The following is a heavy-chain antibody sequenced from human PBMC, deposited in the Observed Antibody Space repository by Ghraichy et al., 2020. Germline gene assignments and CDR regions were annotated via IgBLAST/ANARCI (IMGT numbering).Heavy chain of an antibody. Sequence: GGYLRLSCAASGFTFSNAWMSWVRQAPGKGLEWVGRIKSKTDGGTTDYAAPVKGRFTISRDDSKNTLYLQMNSLKTEDTAVYYCTTELYYYYYYMDVWGKGTTVTVSS. CDR2: IKSKTDGGTT. CDR1: GFTFSNAW. J-gene: IGHJ6*03. CDR3: TTELYYYYYYMDV. V-gene: IGHV3-15*01.